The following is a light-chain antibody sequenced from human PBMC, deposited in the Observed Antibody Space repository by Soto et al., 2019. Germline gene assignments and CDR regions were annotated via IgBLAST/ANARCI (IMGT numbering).Light chain of an antibody. V-gene: IGKV3-15*01. Sequence: EIVMTHSPATLSVSPGDRATLSCRASQTVRDNLAWYQQKPGQAPRLLIYGASTRATGSPARFSGSGSGTEFTLTIGRLESEDCAVYFCQQYNSWPYTFGQGTKLEIK. CDR2: GAS. J-gene: IGKJ2*01. CDR3: QQYNSWPYT. CDR1: QTVRDN.